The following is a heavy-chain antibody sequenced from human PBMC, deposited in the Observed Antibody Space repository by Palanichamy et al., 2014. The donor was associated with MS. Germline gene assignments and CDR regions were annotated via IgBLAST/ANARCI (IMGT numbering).Heavy chain of an antibody. CDR1: GFTFGGYW. Sequence: EVQLVESGGGLVQPGGSLRLSCAASGFTFGGYWMNWVRQAPGKGLEWVASLKQDGSEKCYVDSVKDRFTISRDNAKNSLFLQTNSLRVEDTAVYYCARAGSGSYSTYYDYWGQGTLVTVAS. CDR3: ARAGSGSYSTYYDY. V-gene: IGHV3-7*01. J-gene: IGHJ4*02. D-gene: IGHD1-26*01. CDR2: LKQDGSEK.